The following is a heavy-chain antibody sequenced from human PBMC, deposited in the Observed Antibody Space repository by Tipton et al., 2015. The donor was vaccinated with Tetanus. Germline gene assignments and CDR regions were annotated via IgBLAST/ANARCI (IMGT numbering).Heavy chain of an antibody. V-gene: IGHV3-48*02. CDR1: GFSFNNFG. CDR2: ISYSSTSK. CDR3: ARRGEARANWFDS. J-gene: IGHJ5*01. Sequence: QLVQSGEGLVQPGGSLTLSCAGSGFSFNNFGMNWVRQAPGKGLEWVSYISYSSTSKYYADSVKGRFAISRDNAKNSLYLQMNTLRDDDTAVYYCARRGEARANWFDSWGQGTLVTVSS. D-gene: IGHD2-21*01.